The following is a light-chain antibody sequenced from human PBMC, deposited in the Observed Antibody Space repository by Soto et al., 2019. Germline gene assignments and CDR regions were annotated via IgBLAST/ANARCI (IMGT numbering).Light chain of an antibody. V-gene: IGKV1-39*01. J-gene: IGKJ1*01. CDR3: QQSYSIPT. CDR2: DAC. CDR1: QSIGTY. Sequence: EIQVTQSPSSLSASVGDRVTITCRASQSIGTYLNWHHEKPGKAPQLLLYDACTLQSGVPSRFSASGSGTHFTLTIISLQPEDFGTYPCQQSYSIPTFGQRTKVDIK.